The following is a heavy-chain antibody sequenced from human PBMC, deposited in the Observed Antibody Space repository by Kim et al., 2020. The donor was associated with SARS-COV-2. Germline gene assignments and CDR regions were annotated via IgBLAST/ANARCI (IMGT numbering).Heavy chain of an antibody. CDR3: ARDTPMVRGAKYYYYGMDV. J-gene: IGHJ6*02. V-gene: IGHV3-7*01. CDR2: IKQDGSEK. CDR1: GFTFSSYW. Sequence: GGSLRLSCAASGFTFSSYWMSWVRQAPGKGLEWVANIKQDGSEKYYVDSVKGRFTISRDNAKNSLYLQMNSLRAEDTAVYYCARDTPMVRGAKYYYYGMDVWGQGTTVTVSS. D-gene: IGHD3-10*01.